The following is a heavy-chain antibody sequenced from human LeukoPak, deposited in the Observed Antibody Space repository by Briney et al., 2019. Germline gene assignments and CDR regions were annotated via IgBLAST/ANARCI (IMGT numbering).Heavy chain of an antibody. CDR1: GYTFTSYY. V-gene: IGHV1-46*01. CDR2: INPSGGST. J-gene: IGHJ4*02. D-gene: IGHD3-3*01. CDR3: ARASYDFWSGYYYFDY. Sequence: AASVKVSCKASGYTFTSYYMHWVRQAPGQGLEWMGIINPSGGSTSYAQKFQGRVTMTRDTSISTAYMELSRLRSDDTAVYYCARASYDFWSGYYYFDYWGQGTLVTVSS.